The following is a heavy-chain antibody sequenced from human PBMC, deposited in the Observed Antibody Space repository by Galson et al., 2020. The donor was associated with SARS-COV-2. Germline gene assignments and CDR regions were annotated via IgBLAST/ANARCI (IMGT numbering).Heavy chain of an antibody. Sequence: ETSETLSLTCTVSGGSISSYYWSWIRQPAGKGLEWIGRIYTSGSTNYNPSLKSRVTMSVDTSKNQFSLQLSSVTAADTAVYYCASGYSYGYDDWGQGTLVTVSS. CDR1: GGSISSYY. V-gene: IGHV4-4*07. CDR3: ASGYSYGYDD. CDR2: IYTSGST. D-gene: IGHD5-18*01. J-gene: IGHJ4*02.